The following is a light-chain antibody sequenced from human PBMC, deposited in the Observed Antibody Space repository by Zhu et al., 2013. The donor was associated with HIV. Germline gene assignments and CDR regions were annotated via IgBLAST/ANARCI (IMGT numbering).Light chain of an antibody. J-gene: IGKJ1*01. V-gene: IGKV3-15*01. CDR3: QQYNNWPKT. Sequence: EIVMTQSPATLSVSPGERATLSCRASQSVSSALAWYQQKPGQPPRLLIYGASTRATGIPARFSGSGSGTEFTLTISSLQSEDFGVYYCQQYNNWPKTFGQGTKVEIK. CDR2: GAS. CDR1: QSVSSA.